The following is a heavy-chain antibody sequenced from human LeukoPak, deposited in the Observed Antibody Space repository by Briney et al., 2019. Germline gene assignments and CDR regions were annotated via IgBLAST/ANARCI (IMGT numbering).Heavy chain of an antibody. J-gene: IGHJ4*02. CDR2: IYHSGST. Sequence: NPSETLSLTCAVSGGSISSSNWWSWVRQPPGKGLEWIGEIYHSGSTNYNPSLKSRVTISVDKSKNQFSLKLSSVTAADTAVYYCARRDSSGYYFKDMDYWGQGTLVTVSS. V-gene: IGHV4-4*02. D-gene: IGHD3-22*01. CDR1: GGSISSSNW. CDR3: ARRDSSGYYFKDMDY.